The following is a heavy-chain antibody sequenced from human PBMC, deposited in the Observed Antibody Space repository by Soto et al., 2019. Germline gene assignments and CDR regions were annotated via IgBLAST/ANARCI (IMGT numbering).Heavy chain of an antibody. V-gene: IGHV3-21*01. CDR2: ISSSSSYI. J-gene: IGHJ6*02. CDR1: GFTFSSYS. CDR3: ARDGRSYYDFWSGYYTSAGYYYYGMDV. Sequence: GGSLRLSCAASGFTFSSYSMNWVRQAPGQGLEWVSSISSSSSYIYYADSVKGRFTISRDNAKNSLYLQMNSLRAEDTAVYYCARDGRSYYDFWSGYYTSAGYYYYGMDVWGQGTTVTVSS. D-gene: IGHD3-3*01.